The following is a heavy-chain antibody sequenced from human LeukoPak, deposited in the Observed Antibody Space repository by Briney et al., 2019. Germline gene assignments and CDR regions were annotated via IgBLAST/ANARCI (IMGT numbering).Heavy chain of an antibody. CDR2: IYTSGST. V-gene: IGHV4-61*02. D-gene: IGHD7-27*01. J-gene: IGHJ6*03. Sequence: SETLSLTCTVSGGSISSGSYYWSWIRQPAGKGLEWIGRIYTSGSTNYNPSLKSRVTISVDTSKNQFSLKLSSVTAADTAVYYCARANLANWGSYYYYYYMDVWGKGTTVTVSS. CDR1: GGSISSGSYY. CDR3: ARANLANWGSYYYYYYMDV.